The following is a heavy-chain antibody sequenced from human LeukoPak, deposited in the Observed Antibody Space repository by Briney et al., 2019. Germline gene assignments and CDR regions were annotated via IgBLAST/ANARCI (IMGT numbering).Heavy chain of an antibody. V-gene: IGHV4-59*01. CDR2: IYYTGST. Sequence: SETLSLTCTVSGGSISSYYWNWIRQPPGKELEWIGYIYYTGSTNYNPSLKSRVTISVDTSKNQFSLKVTSVTAADTAVYYCARGHYSWIYPLHWFDPWGQGTLVTVSS. J-gene: IGHJ5*02. CDR3: ARGHYSWIYPLHWFDP. D-gene: IGHD1-26*01. CDR1: GGSISSYY.